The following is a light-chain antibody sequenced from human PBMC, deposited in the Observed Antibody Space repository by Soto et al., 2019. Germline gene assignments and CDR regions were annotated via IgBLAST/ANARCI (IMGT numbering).Light chain of an antibody. J-gene: IGKJ1*01. V-gene: IGKV3-20*01. CDR2: GAS. CDR3: QQYGSSPRT. CDR1: PSVISSF. Sequence: EIGLPQSPGTLSLSPGERATLSCRASPSVISSFLAWYQQKPGQAPRLLIYGASSRATGIPDRFSGSGSGTDFTLTISRLEPEDFAVDYCQQYGSSPRTFGQGTKVEIK.